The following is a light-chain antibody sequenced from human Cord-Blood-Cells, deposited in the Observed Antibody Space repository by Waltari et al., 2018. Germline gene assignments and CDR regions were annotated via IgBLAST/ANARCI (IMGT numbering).Light chain of an antibody. CDR1: QSVSSN. CDR3: QQYNNWPN. CDR2: GAS. V-gene: IGKV3-15*01. J-gene: IGKJ4*01. Sequence: EIVMTQSPATLSVSPGGRATLSCRASQSVSSNLAWYQQRPGKAPRLLNDGASTRARGIPARFSGSGSGTEFTLTISSLQSEDFAVYYCQQYNNWPNFGGGTKVEIK.